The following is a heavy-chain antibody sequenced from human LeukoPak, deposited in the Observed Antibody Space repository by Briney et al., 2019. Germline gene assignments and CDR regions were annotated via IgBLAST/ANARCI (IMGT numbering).Heavy chain of an antibody. D-gene: IGHD2-15*01. J-gene: IGHJ6*03. CDR1: GFTFDDYA. Sequence: PGGSLRLSCAASGFTFDDYAMHWVRQAPGKGLEWVSSISSSSSYIYYADSVKGRFTISRDNAKNSLYLQMNSLRAEDTAVYYCARDRDIVVVVAALGDDMDVWGKGTTVTVSS. V-gene: IGHV3-21*01. CDR2: ISSSSSYI. CDR3: ARDRDIVVVVAALGDDMDV.